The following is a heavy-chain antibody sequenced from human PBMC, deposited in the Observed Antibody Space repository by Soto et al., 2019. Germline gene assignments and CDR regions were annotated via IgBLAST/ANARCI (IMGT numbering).Heavy chain of an antibody. V-gene: IGHV4-4*02. Sequence: SETLSLTCAVSGGSISSSNWWSWVRQPPGKGLEWIGEIYHSGSTNYNPSLKSRVTISVDKSKNQFSLKLSSVTAADTAVYYCARDPRNSGSYGKAFDIWGQGTMVTVSS. CDR1: GGSISSSNW. CDR3: ARDPRNSGSYGKAFDI. CDR2: IYHSGST. D-gene: IGHD1-26*01. J-gene: IGHJ3*02.